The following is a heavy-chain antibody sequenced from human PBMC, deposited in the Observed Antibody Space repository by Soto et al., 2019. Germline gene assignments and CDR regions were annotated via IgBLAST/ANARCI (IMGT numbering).Heavy chain of an antibody. V-gene: IGHV4-34*01. D-gene: IGHD3-10*01. CDR3: ARIFMVRGITGYYYYYGMDV. J-gene: IGHJ6*02. CDR2: INHSGSS. Sequence: LETLSLTCAVYGGSFSGYDWTWIRQPPGTGLEWIGEINHSGSSNYNPSLKSRVTISVDTSKNQFSLKLTSVTAADTAVYYCARIFMVRGITGYYYYYGMDVWGQGTTVT. CDR1: GGSFSGYD.